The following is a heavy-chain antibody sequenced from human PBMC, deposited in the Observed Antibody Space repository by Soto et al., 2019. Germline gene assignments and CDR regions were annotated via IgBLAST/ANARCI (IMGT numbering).Heavy chain of an antibody. CDR1: GGSISCGGYC. CDR2: IYHSGST. CDR3: ARGGYSGFHFMFDY. J-gene: IGHJ4*02. D-gene: IGHD5-12*01. V-gene: IGHV4-30-2*01. Sequence: PSETLSLTCAVSGGSISCGGYCWNWIRQPPGKALEYIGYIYHSGSTYYNPSLRSRVIISLDKSKSQFSLKLSSVTAADTAVYYCARGGYSGFHFMFDYWGQGTLVTVLL.